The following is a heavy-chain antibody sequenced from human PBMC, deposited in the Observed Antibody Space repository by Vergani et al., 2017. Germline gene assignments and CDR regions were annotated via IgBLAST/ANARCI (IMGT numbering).Heavy chain of an antibody. CDR2: IYYSGST. V-gene: IGHV4-39*01. CDR3: ARGTGFGLFDP. Sequence: QLQLQESGPGLVKPSETLSLSCTVSGGSISSSSYYWGWVRQPPGKGLEWIGSIYYSGSTYYNPSLKSRVTISVDTSKNQFSLKLSSVTAADMAVYYCARGTGFGLFDPWGQGTLIAVSA. CDR1: GGSISSSSYY. D-gene: IGHD3-3*01. J-gene: IGHJ5*02.